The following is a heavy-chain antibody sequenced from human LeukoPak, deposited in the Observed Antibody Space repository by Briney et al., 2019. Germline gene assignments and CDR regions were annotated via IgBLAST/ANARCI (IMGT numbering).Heavy chain of an antibody. CDR3: ARHGDYAFWYNRFDP. Sequence: GHSRKISCKGSGYSFTSYWIGWVRQMPGKGLEWMGIIYPANSDHTIRPSFQGQVTISADKSISTAYLQWSSLKASDTAMYYCARHGDYAFWYNRFDPWGQGTLVTASS. D-gene: IGHD4-17*01. J-gene: IGHJ5*02. CDR2: IYPANSDH. CDR1: GYSFTSYW. V-gene: IGHV5-51*01.